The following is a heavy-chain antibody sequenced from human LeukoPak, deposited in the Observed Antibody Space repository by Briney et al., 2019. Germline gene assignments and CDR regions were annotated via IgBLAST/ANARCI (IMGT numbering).Heavy chain of an antibody. J-gene: IGHJ3*02. Sequence: PGGSLRLSCAASGFTFSSYGMHWVRQAPGKGLEWVAVISYDGSNKYYADSVKGRFTISRDNSKNTLYLQMNSLRAEDTAVYYCAKQYSSSWVDAFDIWGQGTMVTVSS. V-gene: IGHV3-30*18. CDR3: AKQYSSSWVDAFDI. CDR2: ISYDGSNK. D-gene: IGHD6-13*01. CDR1: GFTFSSYG.